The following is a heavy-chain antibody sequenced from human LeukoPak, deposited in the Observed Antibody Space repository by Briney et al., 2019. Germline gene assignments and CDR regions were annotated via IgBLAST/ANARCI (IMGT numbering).Heavy chain of an antibody. CDR2: ISYDGYKK. CDR1: GLTFSDYS. Sequence: HTGRSLRLSCAAAGLTFSDYSMHSVHQDPSKWLEWVTIISYDGYKKYYADSVKGRFTISRDNSKNMLYLQMNSLTPEDTAVYYCAREFEAEEGGLSTWGQGTLVTVSS. CDR3: AREFEAEEGGLST. J-gene: IGHJ5*02. V-gene: IGHV3-30-3*01. D-gene: IGHD3-16*01.